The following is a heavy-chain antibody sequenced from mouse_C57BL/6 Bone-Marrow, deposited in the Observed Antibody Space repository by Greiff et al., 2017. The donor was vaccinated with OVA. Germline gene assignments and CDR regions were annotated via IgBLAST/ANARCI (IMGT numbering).Heavy chain of an antibody. Sequence: EVQLVESGGGLVKPGGSLKLSCAASGFTFSDYGMHWVRQAPEKGLEWVAYISSGSSTIYYADTVKGRFTISRDNAKNTLFLQMTSLGSEDTAMYYCARCDGYAFAYWGQGTLVTVSS. D-gene: IGHD2-3*01. CDR3: ARCDGYAFAY. CDR2: ISSGSSTI. J-gene: IGHJ3*01. CDR1: GFTFSDYG. V-gene: IGHV5-17*01.